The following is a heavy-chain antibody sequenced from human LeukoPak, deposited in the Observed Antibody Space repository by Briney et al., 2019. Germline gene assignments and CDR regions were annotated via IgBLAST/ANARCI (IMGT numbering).Heavy chain of an antibody. CDR2: ISHDGSNE. CDR3: AKYSQLLSGYYFDF. J-gene: IGHJ4*02. V-gene: IGHV3-30*18. D-gene: IGHD2-2*01. CDR1: GFTFSSYG. Sequence: GRSLRLSCEASGFTFSSYGMHWVRRAPGKGLEWMTVISHDGSNEYYVDSVKGRFTISRDNSKSTLYLQMNSLRAEDTAIYYCAKYSQLLSGYYFDFWGQGTLVTVSS.